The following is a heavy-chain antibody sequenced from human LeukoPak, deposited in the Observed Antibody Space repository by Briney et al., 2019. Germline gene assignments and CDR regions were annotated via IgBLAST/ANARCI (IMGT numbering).Heavy chain of an antibody. CDR1: GFTFSSYG. D-gene: IGHD3-10*01. J-gene: IGHJ6*02. CDR3: AKGRGVQTYYYGMDV. V-gene: IGHV3-30*18. Sequence: GGSLRLSCAASGFTFSSYGMHWVRQAPGKGLEWVAVISYDGSSKYYADSVKGRFTISRDNSKNTLYLQMNSLRAEDTAVYYCAKGRGVQTYYYGMDVWGQGTTVTVSS. CDR2: ISYDGSSK.